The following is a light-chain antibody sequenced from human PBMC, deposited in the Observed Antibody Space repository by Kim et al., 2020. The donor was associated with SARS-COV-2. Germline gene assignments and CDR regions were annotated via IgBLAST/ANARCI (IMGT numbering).Light chain of an antibody. J-gene: IGKJ2*01. CDR1: QSISNY. Sequence: IQMTQSPSSLSASVGDRVTITYRASQSISNYLNWYQQKPGKAPKVLIYAASILQSGVSSRFSGSGSGTDFTLTISSLQPEDFATYYCQQSYSNPPEYTFGEGTKLEI. CDR3: QQSYSNPPEYT. V-gene: IGKV1-39*01. CDR2: AAS.